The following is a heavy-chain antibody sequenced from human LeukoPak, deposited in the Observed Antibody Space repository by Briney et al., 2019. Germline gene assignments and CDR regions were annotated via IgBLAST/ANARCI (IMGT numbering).Heavy chain of an antibody. D-gene: IGHD5-18*01. J-gene: IGHJ4*02. Sequence: SETLSLPCTVSGGSISSSSYYWGWIRQPPGKGLEWIGSIYYSGSTYYNPSLKSRVTISVDTSKNQFSLKLSSVTAADTAVYYCARDVVYSYGKHYFDYWGQGTLVTVSS. CDR3: ARDVVYSYGKHYFDY. V-gene: IGHV4-39*07. CDR2: IYYSGST. CDR1: GGSISSSSYY.